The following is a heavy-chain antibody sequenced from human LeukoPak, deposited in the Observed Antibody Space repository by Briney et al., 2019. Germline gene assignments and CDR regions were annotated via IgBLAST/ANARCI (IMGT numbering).Heavy chain of an antibody. V-gene: IGHV1-69*13. Sequence: GASVKVSFTASGGTFSSYAISWVRQAPGQGLEWMGGIIPIFGTANYAQKFQGRVTITADESTSTAYMELSSLRSEDTAVYYCARDLGVVGATGDDYWGQGTLVTVSS. CDR1: GGTFSSYA. CDR3: ARDLGVVGATGDDY. CDR2: IIPIFGTA. J-gene: IGHJ4*02. D-gene: IGHD1-26*01.